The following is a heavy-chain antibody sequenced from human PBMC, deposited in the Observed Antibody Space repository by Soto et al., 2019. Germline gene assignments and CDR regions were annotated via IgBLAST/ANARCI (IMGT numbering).Heavy chain of an antibody. V-gene: IGHV4-34*01. D-gene: IGHD2-15*01. Sequence: SETLSLTCAVYGGSFSGYYWSWIRQPPGKGLEWIGEINHSGSTNYNPSLKSRVTISVDTSKNQCSLKLSSVTAADTAVYYCARSLLIGMDVWGQGTTVTVSS. CDR3: ARSLLIGMDV. J-gene: IGHJ6*02. CDR2: INHSGST. CDR1: GGSFSGYY.